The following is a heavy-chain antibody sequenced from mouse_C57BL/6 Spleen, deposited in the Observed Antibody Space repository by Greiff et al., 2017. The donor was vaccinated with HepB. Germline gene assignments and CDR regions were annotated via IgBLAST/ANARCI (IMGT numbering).Heavy chain of an antibody. D-gene: IGHD1-1*01. CDR3: AREGDYYGSSYGYFDV. CDR1: GFTFSDYY. J-gene: IGHJ1*03. Sequence: EVKLVESEGGLVQPGSSMKLSCTASGFTFSDYYMAWVRQVPEKGLEWVANINYDGSSTYYLDSLKSRFIISRDNAKNILYLQMSSLKSEDTATYYCAREGDYYGSSYGYFDVWGTGTTVTVSS. V-gene: IGHV5-16*01. CDR2: INYDGSST.